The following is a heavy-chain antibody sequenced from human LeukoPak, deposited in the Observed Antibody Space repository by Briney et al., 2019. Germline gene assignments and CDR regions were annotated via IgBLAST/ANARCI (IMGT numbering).Heavy chain of an antibody. D-gene: IGHD3-10*01. Sequence: GGSLRLSCAASGFTFSSYGMHWVRQAPGKRLEWVAVVWYDGSNKYYADSVKGRFTISRENSKNTLYLQMNSLRAEDTAVYYCARDYYGSGTYQDYWGQGTLVTVSS. CDR2: VWYDGSNK. CDR1: GFTFSSYG. CDR3: ARDYYGSGTYQDY. V-gene: IGHV3-33*01. J-gene: IGHJ4*02.